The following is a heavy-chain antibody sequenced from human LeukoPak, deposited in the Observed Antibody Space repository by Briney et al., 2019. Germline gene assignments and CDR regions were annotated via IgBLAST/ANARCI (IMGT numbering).Heavy chain of an antibody. J-gene: IGHJ4*02. CDR1: GFTFSSYA. Sequence: GGSLRLSCAASGFTFSSYAMSWVRQAPGKGLEWVSAISGSGDSTYYADSVKGRFTISRDNSKNTLYLQMNSLRAEDTAVYYCAKLRYYDSSLDYWGQGTLVTVSS. CDR3: AKLRYYDSSLDY. CDR2: ISGSGDST. D-gene: IGHD3-22*01. V-gene: IGHV3-23*01.